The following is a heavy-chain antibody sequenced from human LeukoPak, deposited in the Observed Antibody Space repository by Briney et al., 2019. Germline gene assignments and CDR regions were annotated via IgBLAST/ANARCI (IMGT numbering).Heavy chain of an antibody. D-gene: IGHD1-7*01. Sequence: ASVKVSCKVSGYTLTELSMRWVRQAPGKGLEWMGGFDPEDGETIYAQKFQGRVTMTEDTSTDTAYMELSSLRSEDTAVYYCATDPRDGTTGDYWGQGTLVTVSS. J-gene: IGHJ4*02. CDR1: GYTLTELS. V-gene: IGHV1-24*01. CDR3: ATDPRDGTTGDY. CDR2: FDPEDGET.